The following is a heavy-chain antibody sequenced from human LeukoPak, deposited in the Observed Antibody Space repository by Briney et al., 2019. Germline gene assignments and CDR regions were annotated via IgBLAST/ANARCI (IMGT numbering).Heavy chain of an antibody. J-gene: IGHJ4*02. Sequence: SETLSLTCAVYGGSFSGYYWSWIRQPPGKGLEWIGEINHSGSTNYNPSLKSRVTISVDTSKNQFSLKLSSVTAADTAVYYCARGRNGHSSSWYVNYWGQGTLVTVSS. V-gene: IGHV4-34*01. CDR1: GGSFSGYY. D-gene: IGHD6-13*01. CDR2: INHSGST. CDR3: ARGRNGHSSSWYVNY.